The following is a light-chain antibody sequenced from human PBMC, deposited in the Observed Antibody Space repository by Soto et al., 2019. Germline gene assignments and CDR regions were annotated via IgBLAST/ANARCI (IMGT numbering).Light chain of an antibody. CDR2: GAS. Sequence: EIVLTQSPGTLSLSPGERATLSCRASQSVSNSYLAWYQQKPGQAPRPLISGASRRATGVPDRFSGSGSGTDFTLTISRLEPEDFAVYYCQQYGSSSWTFGQGTKVDIK. V-gene: IGKV3-20*01. J-gene: IGKJ1*01. CDR3: QQYGSSSWT. CDR1: QSVSNSY.